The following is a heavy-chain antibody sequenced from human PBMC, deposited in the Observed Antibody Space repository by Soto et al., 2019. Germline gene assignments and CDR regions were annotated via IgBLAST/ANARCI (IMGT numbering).Heavy chain of an antibody. CDR1: GGTFSSDS. CDR3: ARSGGLDRDFNY. V-gene: IGHV1-69*12. J-gene: IGHJ4*02. Sequence: QVQLVQSGAEVKKPGSSVKVSCKASGGTFSSDSFSWVRQAPGQGLEWMGGIILMFDTPIYAQKFQDRVTITADESTSTAYMQLSSLRSGDTAVYYCARSGGLDRDFNYWGQGSRVTVSS. CDR2: IILMFDTP. D-gene: IGHD2-15*01.